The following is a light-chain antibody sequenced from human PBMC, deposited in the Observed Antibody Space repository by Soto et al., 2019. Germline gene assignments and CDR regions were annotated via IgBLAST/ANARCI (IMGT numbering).Light chain of an antibody. J-gene: IGKJ3*01. CDR3: QQSYSSPFT. CDR1: QTISSY. CDR2: AAS. V-gene: IGKV1-39*01. Sequence: DIQITQYPSSLYASVGDRVTITCRASQTISSYLNWYQQKPGKAPKLLIFAASSLQSGVPSRFSGSGSGTDFTLTISSLQPADFATYYCQQSYSSPFTFGPGTKVEFK.